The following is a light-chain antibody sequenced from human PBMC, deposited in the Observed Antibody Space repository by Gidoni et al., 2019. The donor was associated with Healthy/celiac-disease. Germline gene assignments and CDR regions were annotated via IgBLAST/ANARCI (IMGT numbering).Light chain of an antibody. V-gene: IGKV1-39*01. CDR2: AAS. CDR1: QTISSY. CDR3: QQSYSTPLT. Sequence: DIQMTQSPSSLSASVGDRVTITCRASQTISSYLNWYQQKPGQAPKLLIYAASSLRSGVPSGFSGSGSGTDFTLTISSLQPEDFATYYCQQSYSTPLTFGGGTKVEIK. J-gene: IGKJ4*01.